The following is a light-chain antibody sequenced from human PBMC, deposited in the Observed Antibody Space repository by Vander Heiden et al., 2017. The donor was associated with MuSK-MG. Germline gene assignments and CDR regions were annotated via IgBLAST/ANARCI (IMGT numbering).Light chain of an antibody. CDR2: AAS. V-gene: IGKV1-39*01. CDR3: QQSYSTPWT. Sequence: DIQMTQSPSSLSASVGDRVTITYRASQSISSYLNWYQQTPGKAPNLLIYAASSLQSGVPSRFSCSGSGTDFTLTISSLQPDAFATYYCQQSYSTPWTFGQGTKVEIK. CDR1: QSISSY. J-gene: IGKJ1*01.